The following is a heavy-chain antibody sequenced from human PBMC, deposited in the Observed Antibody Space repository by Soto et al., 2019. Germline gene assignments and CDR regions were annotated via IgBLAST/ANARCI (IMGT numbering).Heavy chain of an antibody. J-gene: IGHJ5*02. CDR1: GGSISSYY. Sequence: SETLSLTCTVSGGSISSYYWSWIRQPPGKGLEWIGYIYYSGSTNYNPSLKSRVTISVDTSKNQFSLKLSSVTAADTAVYYCARDQEPYCGGDCSLGFDPWGQGTLVTVSS. D-gene: IGHD2-21*02. CDR3: ARDQEPYCGGDCSLGFDP. CDR2: IYYSGST. V-gene: IGHV4-59*01.